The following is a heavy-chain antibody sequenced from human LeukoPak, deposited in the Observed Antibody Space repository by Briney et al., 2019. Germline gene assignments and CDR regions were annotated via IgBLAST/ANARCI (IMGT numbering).Heavy chain of an antibody. CDR1: GFPFSSYS. V-gene: IGHV3-7*01. D-gene: IGHD2-8*02. J-gene: IGHJ4*02. Sequence: GGSLRLSCAASGFPFSSYSMNWVRQAPGKGLEWVANIKVDGSEKYYTDSVKGRFTISRDNAKNSLYLQMNSLRAEDTAVYYCARGYWYYLDYWGQGTLVTVSS. CDR2: IKVDGSEK. CDR3: ARGYWYYLDY.